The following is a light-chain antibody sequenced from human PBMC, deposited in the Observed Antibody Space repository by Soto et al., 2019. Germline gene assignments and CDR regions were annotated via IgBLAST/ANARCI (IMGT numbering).Light chain of an antibody. Sequence: QSALTQPASVSGSPGQSITISCTGTSSDIGGYDYVSWYQQHPGKAPKLVIYEVANRPSGFSNRFSGSKSGNTASLTISGLQAEDEADYYCASYASSLYVFGTGTKDTVL. CDR1: SSDIGGYDY. CDR2: EVA. J-gene: IGLJ1*01. V-gene: IGLV2-14*01. CDR3: ASYASSLYV.